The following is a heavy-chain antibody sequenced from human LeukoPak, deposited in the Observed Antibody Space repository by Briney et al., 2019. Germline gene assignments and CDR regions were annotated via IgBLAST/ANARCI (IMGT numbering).Heavy chain of an antibody. CDR2: ISYSGST. J-gene: IGHJ4*02. D-gene: IGHD5-24*01. CDR3: ARHAVEGKWLQFYYFDY. V-gene: IGHV4-39*01. Sequence: KPSETLSLTCTVSGGSITSGGYFRRWIRQHPGKGLECIGHISYSGSTYYTPSLKSRLTISVDTSKNQFSLKLSSVTAADTATYYCARHAVEGKWLQFYYFDYWGQGSLVTVSS. CDR1: GGSITSGGYF.